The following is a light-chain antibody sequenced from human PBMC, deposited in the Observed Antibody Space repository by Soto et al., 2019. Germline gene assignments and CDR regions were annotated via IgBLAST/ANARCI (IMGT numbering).Light chain of an antibody. J-gene: IGKJ1*01. CDR2: DAS. V-gene: IGKV1-5*01. CDR3: LQYNGYYRT. CDR1: QTISGW. Sequence: DIQMTQSPSTLSGSVGDTVTITCRASQTISGWLAWYQQRPGKAPNLLIFDASTLESGVPSRFSGSGSGTTFTLTISSLQSDDFATYYCLQYNGYYRTFGQGTTGDIK.